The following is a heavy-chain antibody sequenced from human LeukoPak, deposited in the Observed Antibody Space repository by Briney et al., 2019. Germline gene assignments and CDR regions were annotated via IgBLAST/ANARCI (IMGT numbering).Heavy chain of an antibody. V-gene: IGHV3-7*01. Sequence: GGSLRLSCAASGFTFSSYWMSWVRQAPGKGLEWVANMNRDGSEKNYVDSIKGRFTISRDNAANSLYLQMNSLRVEDTAVYYCARGKEVVTGIYYYYYGMDVWGQGTTVTVSS. CDR3: ARGKEVVTGIYYYYYGMDV. J-gene: IGHJ6*02. CDR1: GFTFSSYW. D-gene: IGHD2-21*02. CDR2: MNRDGSEK.